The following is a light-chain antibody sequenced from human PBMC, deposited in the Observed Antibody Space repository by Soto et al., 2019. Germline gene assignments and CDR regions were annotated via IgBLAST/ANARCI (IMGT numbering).Light chain of an antibody. CDR3: QQYNNWTSGPT. CDR2: GAS. J-gene: IGKJ2*01. CDR1: QSVSSN. V-gene: IGKV3-15*01. Sequence: EIVMTQSPATLSVSPGERATLSCRASQSVSSNLAWYQQKPGQAPRLLIYGASTRATGIPARFSGSGSGTEFTLTISSLQSEYFAVYYCQQYNNWTSGPTFGQGTKLEIK.